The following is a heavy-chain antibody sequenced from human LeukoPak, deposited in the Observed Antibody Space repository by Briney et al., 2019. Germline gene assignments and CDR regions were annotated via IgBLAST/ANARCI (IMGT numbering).Heavy chain of an antibody. D-gene: IGHD3-10*01. V-gene: IGHV3-53*01. CDR1: GFTFSSYG. CDR2: IYSGVIT. Sequence: GGSLRLSCAASGFTFSSYGMHWVRQAPGKGLEWVSVIYSGVITYFADSVKGRFTISRDNSKNTLYLQMNSLRAEDTAVYYCAREGNYYGSGLDYWGQGTLVTVSS. J-gene: IGHJ4*02. CDR3: AREGNYYGSGLDY.